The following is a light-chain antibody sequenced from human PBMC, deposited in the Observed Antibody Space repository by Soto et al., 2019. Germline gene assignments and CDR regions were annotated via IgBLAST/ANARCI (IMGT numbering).Light chain of an antibody. CDR2: DAS. Sequence: ERVMTQSPATLSVSPGERATLSCRASQSVSRYLAWYQQKPGQAPRLLIYDASNRATGIPARFSGSGSGTDFTLTISSLEPEDFAVYYCQQRSSWPITFGQGTRLEIK. J-gene: IGKJ5*01. CDR1: QSVSRY. V-gene: IGKV3-11*01. CDR3: QQRSSWPIT.